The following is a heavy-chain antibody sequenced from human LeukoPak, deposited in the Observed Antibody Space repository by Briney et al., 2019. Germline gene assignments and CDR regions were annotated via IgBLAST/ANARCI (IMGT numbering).Heavy chain of an antibody. J-gene: IGHJ5*02. CDR2: ISGSGGST. D-gene: IGHD5-18*01. Sequence: PGGSLRLSCAASGFTFSSYAMSWVRQAPGKGLEWVSAISGSGGSTYYADSVKGRFTISRDNSKNTLYLQMNSLRAEDTAVYYCGLAWWETKPWIQLSGPFDPWGQGTLVTVSS. CDR3: GLAWWETKPWIQLSGPFDP. CDR1: GFTFSSYA. V-gene: IGHV3-23*01.